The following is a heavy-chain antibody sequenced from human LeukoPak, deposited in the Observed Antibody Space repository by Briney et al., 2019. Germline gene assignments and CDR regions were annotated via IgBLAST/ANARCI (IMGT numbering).Heavy chain of an antibody. Sequence: ASVKVSCKVSAYTLTELTMHWVRQAPGKGLEWMGGIDPEDGETIYAQKFQGRVTMTRYTSTDTAYMELSSLRSEDTAVYYCATATACGGDCDYPFDPWGRGTLVTASS. CDR3: ATATACGGDCDYPFDP. CDR1: AYTLTELT. J-gene: IGHJ5*02. D-gene: IGHD2-21*01. CDR2: IDPEDGET. V-gene: IGHV1-24*01.